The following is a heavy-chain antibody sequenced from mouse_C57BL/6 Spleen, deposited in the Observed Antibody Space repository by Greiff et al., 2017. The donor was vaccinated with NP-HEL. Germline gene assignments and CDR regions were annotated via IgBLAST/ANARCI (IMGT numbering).Heavy chain of an antibody. CDR1: FSPFPLSF. CDR3: ARLPLYDYDRVFDY. CDR2: IDPSYSYT. Sequence: QLQQPGAELVIPFPPFPFSFPSSFSPFPLSFLPFFPPLPLQCLYWILVIDPSYSYTNYNQKFKGKATLTVDTSSSTAYMQLSSLTSEDSAVYYCARLPLYDYDRVFDYWGQGTTLTVSS. D-gene: IGHD2-4*01. J-gene: IGHJ2*01. V-gene: IGHV1-59*01.